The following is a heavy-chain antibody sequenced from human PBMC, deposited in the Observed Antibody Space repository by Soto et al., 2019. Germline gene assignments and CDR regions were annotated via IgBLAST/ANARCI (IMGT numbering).Heavy chain of an antibody. D-gene: IGHD4-4*01. J-gene: IGHJ6*03. Sequence: QVQLQESGPGLVKPSETLSLTCTVSGGSISGYHWTWIRQPPGKGLEWIGYVHYTGSTNYNPSLNRRVAISIDTSKNQFSLKLTSVTAADTAVYYCARGLKDSNYMYIYYYYYMNVWGKGTTVTVSS. CDR2: VHYTGST. CDR3: ARGLKDSNYMYIYYYYYMNV. V-gene: IGHV4-59*08. CDR1: GGSISGYH.